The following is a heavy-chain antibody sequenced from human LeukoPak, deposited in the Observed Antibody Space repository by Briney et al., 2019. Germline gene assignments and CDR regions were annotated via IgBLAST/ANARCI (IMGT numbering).Heavy chain of an antibody. J-gene: IGHJ6*03. Sequence: PSETLSLTCAVYGGSFSGYYWSWIRQSPGKGLEWIGEINHSGSTNYNPSLKSRVTISVDTSKNQFSLKLSSVTAADTAAYYCAREYCSSTSCYLYYMDVWGKGTTVTVSS. CDR3: AREYCSSTSCYLYYMDV. V-gene: IGHV4-34*01. CDR2: INHSGST. CDR1: GGSFSGYY. D-gene: IGHD2-2*01.